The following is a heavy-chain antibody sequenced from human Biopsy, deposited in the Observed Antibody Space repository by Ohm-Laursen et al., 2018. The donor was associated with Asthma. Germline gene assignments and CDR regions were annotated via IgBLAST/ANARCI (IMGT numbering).Heavy chain of an antibody. D-gene: IGHD6-13*01. CDR2: IYYSGTT. J-gene: IGHJ6*02. V-gene: IGHV4-39*01. CDR1: SGSGGYMRSGNYY. CDR3: VRGSSSWHHGPFHYYYGLDV. Sequence: SQTLSPTCILSSGSGGYMRSGNYYWGWIRQPPGKGLEWIGSIYYSGTTYYNPSLESRVTVSADTSKNQFPLKLTSVTAADTAVYYCVRGSSSWHHGPFHYYYGLDVWGQGTTVTVSS.